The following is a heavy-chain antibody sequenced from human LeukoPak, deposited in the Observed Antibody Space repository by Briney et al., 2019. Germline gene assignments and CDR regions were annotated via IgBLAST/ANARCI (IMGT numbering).Heavy chain of an antibody. CDR3: AGGERGDY. CDR2: ISSIGTTI. Sequence: GGSLRLSCAASGFTFSIYEMNWVRQAPGKGLEWVSYISSIGTTIYYADSVKGRFTISRDNAKNSLYLQMNRLRAEDTAVYYCAGGERGDYWGQGTLVTVSS. D-gene: IGHD1-26*01. CDR1: GFTFSIYE. J-gene: IGHJ4*02. V-gene: IGHV3-48*03.